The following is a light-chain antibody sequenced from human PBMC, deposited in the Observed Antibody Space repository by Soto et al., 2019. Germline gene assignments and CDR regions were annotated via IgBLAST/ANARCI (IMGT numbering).Light chain of an antibody. CDR1: RSNIGGNY. V-gene: IGLV1-47*01. CDR2: RNN. CDR3: ATWDASLSGNVV. J-gene: IGLJ7*01. Sequence: QSVLPQPPSASGTPGQRVTIPCSGSRSNIGGNYVFWYQHLPGTAPKLLIYRNNQRPSGVPDRFSGSKSGTSASLAISGLRSEEEDDYYCATWDASLSGNVVFGVGTQLTVL.